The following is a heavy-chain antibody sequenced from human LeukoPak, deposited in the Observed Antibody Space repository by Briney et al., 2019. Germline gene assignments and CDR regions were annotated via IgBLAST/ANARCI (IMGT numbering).Heavy chain of an antibody. CDR2: IYYPGNT. CDR3: ARQSSGYYYGWFDP. V-gene: IGHV4-39*01. D-gene: IGHD3-22*01. Sequence: PSETLSLTCTVSGGSISTSHYYWGWIRQPPGKGLEWIASIYYPGNTHYNPSLKSRVTMSVDTVKNQFSLNLNSVTAADTAVYYCARQSSGYYYGWFDPWGQGTLVTVSS. J-gene: IGHJ5*02. CDR1: GGSISTSHYY.